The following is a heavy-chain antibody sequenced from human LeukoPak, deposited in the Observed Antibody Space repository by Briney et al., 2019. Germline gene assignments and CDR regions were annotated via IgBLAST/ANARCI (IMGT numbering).Heavy chain of an antibody. D-gene: IGHD6-13*01. CDR3: ARLPGIAAAYPNAFDV. CDR1: DDSVTMYY. CDR2: VDHTGST. Sequence: PSETLSLTCSVSDDSVTMYYWTWIRQPPGKGLEWIGYVDHTGSTNFNPSLNGRVSISRDTTKNLFSLKVRSLTAADTAVYYCARLPGIAAAYPNAFDVWGQGTMVTVSS. V-gene: IGHV4-59*02. J-gene: IGHJ3*01.